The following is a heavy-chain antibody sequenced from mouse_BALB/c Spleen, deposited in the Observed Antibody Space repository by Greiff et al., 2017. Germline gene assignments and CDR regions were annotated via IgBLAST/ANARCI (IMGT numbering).Heavy chain of an antibody. CDR3: ARSGGNVVWFAY. CDR2: IYPGSGNT. V-gene: IGHV1-77*01. Sequence: QVQLQQSGAELARPGASVKLSCKASGYTFTDYYINWVKQRTGQGLEWIGEIYPGSGNTYYNEKFKGKATLTADKSSSTAYMQLSSLTSEDSAVYFCARSGGNVVWFAYWGQGTLVTVSA. CDR1: GYTFTDYY. J-gene: IGHJ3*01. D-gene: IGHD1-3*01.